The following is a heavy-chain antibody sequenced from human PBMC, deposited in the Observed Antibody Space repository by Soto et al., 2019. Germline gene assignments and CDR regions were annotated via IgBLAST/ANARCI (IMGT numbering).Heavy chain of an antibody. Sequence: EASVKVSCKASGYTFTSYGISWVRQAPGQGLEWMRWISAYNSNTNYAQKHQGRVTMTTDTSTSTAYIELRSLRFDDMAVYYCARRVFGAFDIWGQGTMVTVSS. CDR2: ISAYNSNT. V-gene: IGHV1-18*03. D-gene: IGHD3-10*01. CDR3: ARRVFGAFDI. CDR1: GYTFTSYG. J-gene: IGHJ3*02.